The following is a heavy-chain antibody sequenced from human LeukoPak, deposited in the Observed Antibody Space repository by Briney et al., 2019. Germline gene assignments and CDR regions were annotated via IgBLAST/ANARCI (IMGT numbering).Heavy chain of an antibody. CDR1: GGSISSGSYY. CDR3: ASSVVVIPIFDY. V-gene: IGHV4-61*01. D-gene: IGHD2-15*01. Sequence: PSETLSLTCTVSGGSISSGSYYWSWIRQPPGKGLEWIGYIYYSGSTNYNPSLKSRVTISVDTSKNQFSLKLSSVTAADTAVYYCASSVVVIPIFDYWDQGTLVTVSS. CDR2: IYYSGST. J-gene: IGHJ4*02.